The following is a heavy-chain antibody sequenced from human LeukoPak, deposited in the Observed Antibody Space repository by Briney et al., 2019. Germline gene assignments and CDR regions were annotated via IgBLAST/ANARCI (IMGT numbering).Heavy chain of an antibody. CDR1: GGTFSSYT. J-gene: IGHJ4*02. Sequence: SVKVSCKASGGTFSSYTISWVRQAPGQGLEWMGGIIPIFGTANYAQQFQGRVTITTNESMSTAYMELGSLRSEDTAVYYCARVYYRGASAGTFFDYWGQGTLVTVSS. CDR2: IIPIFGTA. CDR3: ARVYYRGASAGTFFDY. D-gene: IGHD6-13*01. V-gene: IGHV1-69*05.